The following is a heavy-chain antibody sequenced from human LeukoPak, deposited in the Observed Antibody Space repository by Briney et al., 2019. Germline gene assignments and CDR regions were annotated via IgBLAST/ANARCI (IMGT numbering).Heavy chain of an antibody. J-gene: IGHJ4*02. CDR1: GYSFTSYW. CDR2: IYPGDSDT. Sequence: GESLKISCKGSGYSFTSYWIGWVRQMPGKGLEWMGIIYPGDSDTRYSPSLQGQVTISADKSISTAYLQWSSLKASDTAMYYCARAHSIELSSSEYYFDYWGQGTLVTVSS. V-gene: IGHV5-51*01. CDR3: ARAHSIELSSSEYYFDY. D-gene: IGHD1-7*01.